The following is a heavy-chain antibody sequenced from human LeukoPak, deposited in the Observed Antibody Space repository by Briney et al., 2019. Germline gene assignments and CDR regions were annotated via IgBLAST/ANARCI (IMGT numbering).Heavy chain of an antibody. J-gene: IGHJ4*02. Sequence: SGGSLRLSCAASGFTFTDHYMSWVRQAPGKGLEWVSYISSGGDIIYYADSVKGRFTISRDNAKNSLFLQMNSLRVEDTAVYYCTREDYYYASGHWAQGTLATVSS. CDR1: GFTFTDHY. V-gene: IGHV3-11*04. D-gene: IGHD3-10*01. CDR3: TREDYYYASGH. CDR2: ISSGGDII.